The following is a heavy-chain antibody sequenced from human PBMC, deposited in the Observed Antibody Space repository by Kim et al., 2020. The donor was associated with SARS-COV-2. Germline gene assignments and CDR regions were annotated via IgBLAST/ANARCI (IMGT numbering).Heavy chain of an antibody. CDR3: ARHPAGSITMVRGVTYKTYWFDP. CDR2: FYYSGST. CDR1: GGSISSSSYY. J-gene: IGHJ5*02. Sequence: SETLSLTCTVSGGSISSSSYYWGWIRQPPGKGLGWVGSFYYSGSTYYNPSLRSRATISVDTSKNQFSLMLSSVTAADTAVYYCARHPAGSITMVRGVTYKTYWFDPWGQGTLVTVSS. D-gene: IGHD3-10*01. V-gene: IGHV4-39*01.